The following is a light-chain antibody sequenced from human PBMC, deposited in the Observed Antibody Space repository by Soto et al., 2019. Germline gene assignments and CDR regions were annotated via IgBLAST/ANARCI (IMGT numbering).Light chain of an antibody. Sequence: DIVMTQSPDSLAVSLGERATINCKSSQSVLYSSNNKNYLAWYQQKPGQTPKLLIYWASTRESGVPDRFTGSGSRKDFTLTISSLKSEDVAVYYCQQYYRSRTFGQGTKVEIK. CDR2: WAS. CDR1: QSVLYSSNNKNY. V-gene: IGKV4-1*01. CDR3: QQYYRSRT. J-gene: IGKJ1*01.